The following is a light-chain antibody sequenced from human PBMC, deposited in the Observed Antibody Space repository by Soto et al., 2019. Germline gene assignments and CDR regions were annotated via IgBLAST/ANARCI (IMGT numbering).Light chain of an antibody. V-gene: IGLV2-14*01. Sequence: QSALAQPAPVSGSPGQSITISCTGTINDVGGYDFVSWYQHHPGKAPKLMIFEVSNRPSGVSNRFSGSKSGNTASLTISGLQDEDEADYYCTSYTTTSPYVFGTGTKVTVL. CDR1: INDVGGYDF. CDR2: EVS. CDR3: TSYTTTSPYV. J-gene: IGLJ1*01.